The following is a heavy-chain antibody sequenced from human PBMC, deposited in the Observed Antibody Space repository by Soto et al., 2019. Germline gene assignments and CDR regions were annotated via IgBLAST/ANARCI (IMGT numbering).Heavy chain of an antibody. CDR3: AVGVYAISYMDV. CDR1: GGSISSSSYY. Sequence: SQTLSLTCTVSGGSISSSSYYWGWIRQPPGKGLEWIGSIYYSGSTYYNPSLKSRVTISVDTSKNQFSLKLSSVTAADTAVYYCAVGVYAISYMDVWGKGTTVTVSS. CDR2: IYYSGST. V-gene: IGHV4-39*01. J-gene: IGHJ6*03. D-gene: IGHD2-8*01.